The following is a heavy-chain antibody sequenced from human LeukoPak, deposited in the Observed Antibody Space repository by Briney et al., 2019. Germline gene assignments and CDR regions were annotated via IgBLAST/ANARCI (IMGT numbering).Heavy chain of an antibody. J-gene: IGHJ4*02. CDR3: ARGSGYTYGYPFDS. V-gene: IGHV4-4*07. CDR1: GGSISSYY. D-gene: IGHD5-18*01. Sequence: PSETLSLTCTVSGGSISSYYWSWIRQPAGKGLEWIGRIHTSGSTNYNPSLKSRVTMSVDTSKNQFSLKLSSVTAADAAVYYCARGSGYTYGYPFDSWGQGTLVTVSS. CDR2: IHTSGST.